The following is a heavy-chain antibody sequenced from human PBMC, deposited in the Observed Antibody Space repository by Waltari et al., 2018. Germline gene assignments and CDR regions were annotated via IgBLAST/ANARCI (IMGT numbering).Heavy chain of an antibody. CDR2: IIPIFGTA. Sequence: QVQLVQSGAEVKKPGSSVKVSCKASGGTFSSYAISWVRQAPGQGLEWMGGIIPIFGTANYAEKFQGRVTITADESTSTAYMGLSSLRSEDTAVYYCARSEGSWNYVFTTDYWGQGTLVTVSS. CDR1: GGTFSSYA. D-gene: IGHD1-7*01. V-gene: IGHV1-69*01. J-gene: IGHJ4*02. CDR3: ARSEGSWNYVFTTDY.